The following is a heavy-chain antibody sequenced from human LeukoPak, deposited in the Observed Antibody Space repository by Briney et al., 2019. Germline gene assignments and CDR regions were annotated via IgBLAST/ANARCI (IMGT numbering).Heavy chain of an antibody. CDR3: ATSRDGYNHFDY. Sequence: PSGTLSLTCVVSGDSITTSNWWNWVRQPPGKGLGWIGKIYHRGNTNNNPSLKSRVTMSVDRSKNQFSLNLTSVTAADTAVYYCATSRDGYNHFDYWGQGILVTVSS. D-gene: IGHD5-24*01. CDR2: IYHRGNT. V-gene: IGHV4-4*02. J-gene: IGHJ4*02. CDR1: GDSITTSNW.